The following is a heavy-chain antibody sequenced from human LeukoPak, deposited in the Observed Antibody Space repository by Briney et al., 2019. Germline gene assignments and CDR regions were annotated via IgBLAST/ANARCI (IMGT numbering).Heavy chain of an antibody. CDR1: GYTFTGYY. CDR3: ARDYGDYVSAFDI. D-gene: IGHD4-17*01. V-gene: IGHV1-2*06. CDR2: INPNSGGT. Sequence: ASVKVSCKASGYTFTGYYMHWVRQAPGQGLEWMGRINPNSGGTNYAQKFQGRVTMTRDTSISTAYMELSRLGSDDTAVYYCARDYGDYVSAFDIWGQGTMVTVSS. J-gene: IGHJ3*02.